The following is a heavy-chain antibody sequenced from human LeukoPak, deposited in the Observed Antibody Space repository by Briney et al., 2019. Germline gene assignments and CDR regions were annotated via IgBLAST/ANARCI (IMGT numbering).Heavy chain of an antibody. CDR2: IYTSGST. V-gene: IGHV4-61*02. Sequence: PPQTLSLTCTVSGDSISNGDYYWSWIRQPAGKGLEWIGRIYTSGSTNYNPSLKSRVTMSVDTSKNQFSLKLSSVTAADTAVYYCARGPLAAAGKPGVLRYYYYYMDVWGKGTTVTVSS. CDR3: ARGPLAAAGKPGVLRYYYYYMDV. D-gene: IGHD6-13*01. CDR1: GDSISNGDYY. J-gene: IGHJ6*03.